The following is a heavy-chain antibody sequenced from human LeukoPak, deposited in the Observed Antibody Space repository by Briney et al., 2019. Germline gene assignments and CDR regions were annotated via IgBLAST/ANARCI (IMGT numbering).Heavy chain of an antibody. D-gene: IGHD3-10*01. CDR2: ISHRGST. CDR1: GVSLSSGYYY. Sequence: PAETLSLICTVSGVSLSSGYYYWTWIRQPPGKGLEWIGYISHRGSTYYSPSLKSRVTMSVDKSVNHISLNLSSVTAANTAVYYCARLWFGELSHIILDYWGQGTLVTVSS. CDR3: ARLWFGELSHIILDY. J-gene: IGHJ4*02. V-gene: IGHV4-30-2*01.